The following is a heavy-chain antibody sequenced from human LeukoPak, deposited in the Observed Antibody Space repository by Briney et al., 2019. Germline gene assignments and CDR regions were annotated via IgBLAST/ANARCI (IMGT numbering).Heavy chain of an antibody. V-gene: IGHV3-23*01. Sequence: PGGSLRLSCAASGFTFSSYAMSWVRQAPGKGLEWVSAISGSGGSTYYADSVKGRYTISRDNSKNTLYLQMNSLRAEDTAVYYCAKDGIGYCTNGVCRYNWFDPWGQGTLVTVSS. CDR2: ISGSGGST. D-gene: IGHD2-8*01. CDR1: GFTFSSYA. J-gene: IGHJ5*02. CDR3: AKDGIGYCTNGVCRYNWFDP.